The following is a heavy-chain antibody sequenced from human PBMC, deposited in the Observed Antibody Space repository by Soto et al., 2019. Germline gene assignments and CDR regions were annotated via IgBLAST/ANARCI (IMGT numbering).Heavy chain of an antibody. V-gene: IGHV3-53*01. CDR1: VFTVSSNY. Sequence: LRLSCAASVFTVSSNYMSWVRQAPGKGLEWVSVIYSGGSTYYADSVKGRFTISRDNSKNTLYLQMNSLRAEDTAVYYCARALDSSLFDYWGQGTLVTVSS. J-gene: IGHJ4*02. CDR3: ARALDSSLFDY. CDR2: IYSGGST. D-gene: IGHD6-6*01.